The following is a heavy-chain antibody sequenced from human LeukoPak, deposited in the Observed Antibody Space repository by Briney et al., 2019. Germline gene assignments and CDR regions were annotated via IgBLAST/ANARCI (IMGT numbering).Heavy chain of an antibody. V-gene: IGHV4-30-2*01. CDR1: GGSIRSGGFS. J-gene: IGHJ4*02. Sequence: LSLTCAASGGSIRSGGFSWGWIRQPPGKGLEWIGYIYHSRSTYYNPPLKSRGTISVDRSKNQFSLKLSSVTAADTAVYYCARDVSGYYQFDYWGQGTLVSVSS. D-gene: IGHD3-22*01. CDR2: IYHSRST. CDR3: ARDVSGYYQFDY.